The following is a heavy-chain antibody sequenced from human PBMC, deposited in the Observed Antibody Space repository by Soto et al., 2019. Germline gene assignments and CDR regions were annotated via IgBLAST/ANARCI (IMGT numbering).Heavy chain of an antibody. J-gene: IGHJ4*02. D-gene: IGHD5-12*01. CDR2: IFSSGST. CDR1: GGSINTFY. Sequence: PSETLSLTCTVSGGSINTFYWSWVRQPAGKGLEWIGRIFSSGSTSFNPSLESRVAMSVDTSKNHFALTLSSVNAADMAVYYCAREGSYSDYHFADGIQLWPFDFWGLAALVTVYS. CDR3: AREGSYSDYHFADGIQLWPFDF. V-gene: IGHV4-4*07.